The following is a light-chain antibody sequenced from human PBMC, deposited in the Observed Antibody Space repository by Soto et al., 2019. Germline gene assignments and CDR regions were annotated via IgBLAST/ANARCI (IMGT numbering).Light chain of an antibody. J-gene: IGKJ4*01. CDR1: QSVSSSD. CDR2: GAS. V-gene: IGKV3-20*01. Sequence: EIVLTQSPGTLSLSPGERATLSCRASQSVSSSDLAWYQQKPGQAPRLLIYGASSRATGIPDRFSGRGFGTDFTLTINRLEPEDFAVYYCQQYGSSPLTFGGGTKVDI. CDR3: QQYGSSPLT.